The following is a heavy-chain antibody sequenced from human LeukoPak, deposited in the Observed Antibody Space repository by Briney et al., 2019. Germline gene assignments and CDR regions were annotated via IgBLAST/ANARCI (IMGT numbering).Heavy chain of an antibody. J-gene: IGHJ5*02. V-gene: IGHV4-38-2*02. D-gene: IGHD5-24*01. CDR1: GYSISSGYY. CDR2: FYQSGST. Sequence: PSETLSLTCTVSGYSISSGYYWGWIRQSPETGLEWIGSFYQSGSTYYNPSLKSRVTISVDTSKNHFSLKLSSVTAADTAVYYCARARNGYNRGGFDPWGQGTLVTVSS. CDR3: ARARNGYNRGGFDP.